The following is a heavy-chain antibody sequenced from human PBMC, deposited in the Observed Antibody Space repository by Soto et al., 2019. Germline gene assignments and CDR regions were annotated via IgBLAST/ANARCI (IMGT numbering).Heavy chain of an antibody. V-gene: IGHV3-30-3*01. CDR3: ARDQYSYGSAYYYYGMDV. CDR1: GFTFSSYA. J-gene: IGHJ6*02. D-gene: IGHD5-18*01. Sequence: SCAASGFTFSSYAMHWVRQAPGKGLEWVAVISYDGSNKYYADSVKGRFTISRDNSKNTLYLQMNSLRAEETAVYYCARDQYSYGSAYYYYGMDVWGQGTTVTVSS. CDR2: ISYDGSNK.